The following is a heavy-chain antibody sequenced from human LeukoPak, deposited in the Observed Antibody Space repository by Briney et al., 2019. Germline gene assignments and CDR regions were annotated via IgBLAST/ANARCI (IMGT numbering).Heavy chain of an antibody. CDR1: GYTFTSYG. CDR2: ISAYNGNT. CDR3: AIGPSIVGATNY. D-gene: IGHD1-26*01. Sequence: GASVTVSCTASGYTFTSYGISWVRQAPGQGLEWMGWISAYNGNTNYAQKLQGRVTMTTDTSTSTAYMELRSLRSDDTAVYYCAIGPSIVGATNYWGQGTLVTVSS. J-gene: IGHJ4*02. V-gene: IGHV1-18*01.